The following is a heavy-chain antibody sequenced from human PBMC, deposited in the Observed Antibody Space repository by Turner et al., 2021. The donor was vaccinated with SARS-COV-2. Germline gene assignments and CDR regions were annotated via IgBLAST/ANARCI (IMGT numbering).Heavy chain of an antibody. CDR3: ARGGEFQLLHYYGMDV. CDR1: GFPVSSNY. Sequence: EVQLVETGGGLIQPGGSLRLSCAASGFPVSSNYMSWVRQAPGKGLEWVSVISSGGNTYYADSVKGRFTISRDNSKNTLYLQMNSLRAEDTAVYYCARGGEFQLLHYYGMDVWGQGTTVTVSS. CDR2: ISSGGNT. V-gene: IGHV3-53*02. D-gene: IGHD2-2*01. J-gene: IGHJ6*02.